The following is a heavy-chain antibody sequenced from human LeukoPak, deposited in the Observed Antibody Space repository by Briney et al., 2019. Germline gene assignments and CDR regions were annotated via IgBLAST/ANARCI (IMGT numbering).Heavy chain of an antibody. CDR3: AVLTNLHLAVSPGDKYMDV. V-gene: IGHV3-30*04. D-gene: IGHD6-19*01. J-gene: IGHJ6*03. CDR2: IPYDGSDK. CDR1: GFTFSSYG. Sequence: GGSLRLSCAASGFTFSSYGVNWVRQPPGKGLEWVAVIPYDGSDKYYADSVRGRFTISRDNSKNTLYLQMNSLRVEDTAVYYCAVLTNLHLAVSPGDKYMDVWGKGTTVTVSS.